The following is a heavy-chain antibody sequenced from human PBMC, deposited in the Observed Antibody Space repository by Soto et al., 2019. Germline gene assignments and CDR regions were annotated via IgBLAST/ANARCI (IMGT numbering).Heavy chain of an antibody. J-gene: IGHJ4*02. D-gene: IGHD5-12*01. V-gene: IGHV4-61*01. Sequence: SETLSLTCTVSDGSVSSGTYYWTWIRQPPGKGLEWIGYIYSSGSTLYNPSLKSRVIISVDTSMNQFSLKLSSVTAADTAVYYCARDSLALFDSWGQGTLVTVSS. CDR3: ARDSLALFDS. CDR2: IYSSGST. CDR1: DGSVSSGTYY.